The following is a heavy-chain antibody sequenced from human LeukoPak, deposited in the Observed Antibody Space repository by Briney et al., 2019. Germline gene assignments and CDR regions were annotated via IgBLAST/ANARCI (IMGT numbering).Heavy chain of an antibody. CDR1: GGSISSSNW. J-gene: IGHJ5*02. Sequence: PSETLSLTCAVSGGSISSSNWWSWVRQPPGKGLEWIGEIYHSGSTNYNPSLKSRVTISVDKSKNQFSLKLSSVTAADTAVYYCAREAFNWNYKWFDPWGQGTLVTVSS. V-gene: IGHV4-4*02. CDR2: IYHSGST. D-gene: IGHD1-7*01. CDR3: AREAFNWNYKWFDP.